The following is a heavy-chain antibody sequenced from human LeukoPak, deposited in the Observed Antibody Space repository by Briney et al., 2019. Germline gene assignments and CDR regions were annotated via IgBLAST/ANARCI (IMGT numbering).Heavy chain of an antibody. CDR1: GFTVSSNY. D-gene: IGHD3-10*01. V-gene: IGHV3-53*01. CDR3: ARVDYGSGSQKYYFDY. J-gene: IGHJ4*02. CDR2: IYSGGST. Sequence: GGSLRLSCAASGFTVSSNYISWVRRAPGKGLEWVSVIYSGGSTDYADSVKGRFAISRDNSKNMLYLQLNSLRAEDTAVYYCARVDYGSGSQKYYFDYWGQGTLVTVSS.